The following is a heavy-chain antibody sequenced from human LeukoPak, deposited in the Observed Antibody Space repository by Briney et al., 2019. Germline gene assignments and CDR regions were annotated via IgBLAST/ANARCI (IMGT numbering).Heavy chain of an antibody. CDR2: IIPLFGRA. D-gene: IGHD2-21*02. CDR3: ASPKEDSDEYFYF. J-gene: IGHJ4*02. CDR1: GGTFRNYA. V-gene: IGHV1-69*01. Sequence: SVTDSFLSSGGTFRNYAISWVRQAPGQGLEWMGGIIPLFGRAEYAQRFQGRVTITADESTSTAYLELSILRSEDTAVYYCASPKEDSDEYFYFSGQGGLGTVSS.